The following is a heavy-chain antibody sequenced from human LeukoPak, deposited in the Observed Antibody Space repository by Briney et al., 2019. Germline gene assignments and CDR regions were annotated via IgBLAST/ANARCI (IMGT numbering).Heavy chain of an antibody. V-gene: IGHV3-30*04. CDR1: GFTFSSYA. D-gene: IGHD6-13*01. Sequence: PAGGSLRLSCAASGFTFSSYAMHWVRQAPGKGLEWVAVISYDGSNKYYADSVKGRFTISRDNSKNTLYLQMNSLRAEDTAVYHCARDLGSSSPPYGMDVWGKGTTVTVSS. CDR2: ISYDGSNK. J-gene: IGHJ6*04. CDR3: ARDLGSSSPPYGMDV.